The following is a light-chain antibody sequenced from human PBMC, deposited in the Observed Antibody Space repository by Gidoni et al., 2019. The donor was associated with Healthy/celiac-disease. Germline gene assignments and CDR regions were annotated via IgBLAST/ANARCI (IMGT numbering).Light chain of an antibody. CDR3: QQSYSTPHT. J-gene: IGKJ1*01. CDR1: QSISSY. Sequence: IKIPQSPSSLSASVGDRVTITCRASQSISSYLNWYQQKPGKAPKLLIYAASSLQSGVPSRFSGSGSGTDFTLTISSLQPEDFATYYCQQSYSTPHTFGQGTKVEIK. CDR2: AAS. V-gene: IGKV1-39*01.